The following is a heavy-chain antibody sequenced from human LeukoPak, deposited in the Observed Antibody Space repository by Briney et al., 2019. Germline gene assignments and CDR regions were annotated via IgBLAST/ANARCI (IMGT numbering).Heavy chain of an antibody. D-gene: IGHD5-12*01. CDR3: ARGSVATYKGFDP. CDR1: GFTVSSNY. J-gene: IGHJ5*02. CDR2: MYTLGNT. Sequence: TGGSLRLSCAASGFTVSSNYMTWVRQAPGKGLEWVSVMYTLGNTYYADSVRGRFTISRDNSKNTLYLQMNSLRAEDTAVYYCARGSVATYKGFDPWGQGTLVTVSS. V-gene: IGHV3-66*01.